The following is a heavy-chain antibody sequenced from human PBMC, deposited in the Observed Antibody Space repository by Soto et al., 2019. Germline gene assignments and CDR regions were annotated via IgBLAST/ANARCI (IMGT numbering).Heavy chain of an antibody. V-gene: IGHV1-18*01. CDR1: GYTFTSYG. D-gene: IGHD2-15*01. CDR3: ARVNGVVAAIPYFAF. CDR2: ISAYNGNT. Sequence: ASVKVSCKASGYTFTSYGISWVRQAPGQGLEWMGWISAYNGNTNYAQKLQGRVTMTTDTSTSTAYMELSSLGSEDTAVYYCARVNGVVAAIPYFAFWGQGTLVPVSP. J-gene: IGHJ4*02.